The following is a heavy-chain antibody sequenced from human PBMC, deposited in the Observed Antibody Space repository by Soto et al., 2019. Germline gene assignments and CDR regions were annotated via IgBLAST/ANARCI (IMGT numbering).Heavy chain of an antibody. Sequence: EVQLVESGGGLVQPGGSLRLSCAASGFTFSSYSMNWVRQAPGKGLEWVSYIGSSSSTIYYADSVKGRFTISRDNAKNSLYLQMNSLRAEDTAVYYCARDKGRSPLDYWGQGTLVTVSS. CDR3: ARDKGRSPLDY. CDR2: IGSSSSTI. D-gene: IGHD2-15*01. CDR1: GFTFSSYS. J-gene: IGHJ4*02. V-gene: IGHV3-48*01.